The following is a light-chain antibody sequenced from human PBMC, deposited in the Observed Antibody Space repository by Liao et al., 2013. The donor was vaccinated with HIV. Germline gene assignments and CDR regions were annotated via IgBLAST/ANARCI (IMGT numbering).Light chain of an antibody. Sequence: SELTQAPSVSVAPGKTARITCGGNNIRSKSVHWYQQKSGQAPVLVIFYDSDRPSGIPERFSGSNSGNTATLTISRVGAGDEADYYCQVWDSSSDQVAFGGGTKLTVL. CDR3: QVWDSSSDQVA. J-gene: IGLJ2*01. CDR1: NIRSKS. CDR2: YDS. V-gene: IGLV3-21*04.